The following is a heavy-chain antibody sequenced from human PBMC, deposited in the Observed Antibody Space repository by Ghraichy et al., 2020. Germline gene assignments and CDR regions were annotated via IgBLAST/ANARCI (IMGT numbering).Heavy chain of an antibody. D-gene: IGHD3-3*01. CDR1: GFTFSSYS. CDR3: ARDGAYDFWSGYYLN. J-gene: IGHJ4*02. V-gene: IGHV3-21*01. CDR2: ISSSSSYI. Sequence: GGSLRLSCAASGFTFSSYSMNWVRQAPGKGLEWVLSISSSSSYIYYADSVKGRFTISRDNAKNSLYLQMNSLRAEDTAVYYCARDGAYDFWSGYYLNWGQGTLVTVSS.